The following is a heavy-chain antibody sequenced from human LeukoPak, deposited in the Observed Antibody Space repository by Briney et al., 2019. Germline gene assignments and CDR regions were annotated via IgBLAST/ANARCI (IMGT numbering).Heavy chain of an antibody. CDR3: ARDRCSSTSCIILLDY. CDR1: GYTFTSYA. D-gene: IGHD2-2*01. J-gene: IGHJ4*02. V-gene: IGHV7-4-1*02. Sequence: ASVKVSCKASGYTFTSYAMNWVRQAPGQGLEWMGWINTNTGNPTYAQGFTGRFVFSLDTSVSTAYLQISSLKAEDTAVYYCARDRCSSTSCIILLDYWGQGTLVAVSS. CDR2: INTNTGNP.